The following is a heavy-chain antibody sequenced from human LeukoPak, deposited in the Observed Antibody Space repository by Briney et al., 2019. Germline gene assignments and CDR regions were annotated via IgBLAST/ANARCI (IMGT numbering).Heavy chain of an antibody. CDR3: AKNGPLGNYYYYMDV. Sequence: PGGSLRLSCAASGFTFSSYAMHWVRQAPGKGLEWVAFIRYDGSNKYYADSVKGRFTISRDNSKNTLYLQMNSLRAEDTAVYYCAKNGPLGNYYYYMDVWGKGTTVTVSS. CDR2: IRYDGSNK. D-gene: IGHD7-27*01. J-gene: IGHJ6*03. CDR1: GFTFSSYA. V-gene: IGHV3-30*02.